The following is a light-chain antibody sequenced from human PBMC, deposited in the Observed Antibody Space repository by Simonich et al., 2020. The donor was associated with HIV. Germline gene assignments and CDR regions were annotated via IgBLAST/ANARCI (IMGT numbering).Light chain of an antibody. CDR2: EVT. Sequence: QSALTQPPSASGSPGQSVTISCTGTSSDVGGYNYVSWYQQHPGKAPKLMIYEVTKRPSGVPDRFSASKSGNTASLTISGLQAEDEANYYCNSYSSSSTVIFGGGTWLTVL. J-gene: IGLJ2*01. CDR3: NSYSSSSTVI. V-gene: IGLV2-8*01. CDR1: SSDVGGYNY.